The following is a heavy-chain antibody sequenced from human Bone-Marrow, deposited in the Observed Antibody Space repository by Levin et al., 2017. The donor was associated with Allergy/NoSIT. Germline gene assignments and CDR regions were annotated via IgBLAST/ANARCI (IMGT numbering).Heavy chain of an antibody. D-gene: IGHD1-26*01. J-gene: IGHJ4*02. V-gene: IGHV1-69*08. CDR1: GGTFSSYT. CDR3: ASLSGPFDY. CDR2: IIPSIGTT. Sequence: ASVKVSCKASGGTFSSYTISWVRQAPGQGLEWMGRIIPSIGTTNYAQKFQGRVTITADKSTSTAYMELSSLRSEDTAVYYCASLSGPFDYWGQGTLVTVSS.